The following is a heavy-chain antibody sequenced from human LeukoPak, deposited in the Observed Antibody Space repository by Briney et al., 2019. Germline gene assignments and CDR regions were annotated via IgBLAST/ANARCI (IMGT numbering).Heavy chain of an antibody. J-gene: IGHJ4*02. V-gene: IGHV3-64*01. Sequence: GGSLRLSCAASGFTFSSYAMHWVRQVPGKGLEYVSGISSNGGNTYYANSLKGRFTISRDNSKKSLYLQMGSLRVEDMAVYYCAREGLGGYTYSFDYWGQGTLVTVSS. CDR2: ISSNGGNT. D-gene: IGHD5-18*01. CDR3: AREGLGGYTYSFDY. CDR1: GFTFSSYA.